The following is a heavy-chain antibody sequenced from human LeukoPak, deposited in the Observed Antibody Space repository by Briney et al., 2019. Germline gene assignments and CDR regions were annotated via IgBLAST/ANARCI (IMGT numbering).Heavy chain of an antibody. V-gene: IGHV4-39*07. Sequence: SETLSLTCTVSGGSISSSSYYWGWIRQPPGKGLEWIGEINHSGSTNYNPSLKSRVTISVDTSKNQFSLKLSSVTAADTAVYYCARGGAWGLRLGELSPYYYYYMDVWGKGTTVTVSS. CDR2: INHSGST. D-gene: IGHD3-16*02. CDR3: ARGGAWGLRLGELSPYYYYYMDV. J-gene: IGHJ6*03. CDR1: GGSISSSSYY.